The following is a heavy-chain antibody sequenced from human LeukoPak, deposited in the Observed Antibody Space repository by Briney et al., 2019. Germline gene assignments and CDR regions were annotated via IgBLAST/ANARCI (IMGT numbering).Heavy chain of an antibody. CDR1: GFTYSSYE. J-gene: IGHJ4*02. CDR3: ALDYRTDY. CDR2: ISSSGSTI. Sequence: GGSLRLSCAASGFTYSSYEMNWVRQAPGKGLEWLSYISSSGSTIFYADSVKGRFTISRDNAKNSLYLQLNSLRAEDTAVYYCALDYRTDYWGQGTLVTVSS. D-gene: IGHD1-14*01. V-gene: IGHV3-48*03.